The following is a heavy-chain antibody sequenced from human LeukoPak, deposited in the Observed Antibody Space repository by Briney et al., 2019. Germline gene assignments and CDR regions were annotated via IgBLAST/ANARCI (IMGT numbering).Heavy chain of an antibody. CDR1: GGSISTYY. J-gene: IGHJ3*02. Sequence: SETLSLTCTVSGGSISTYYWSWIRQPAGKGLEWIGYIYYSGSTNYNPSLKSRVTISVDTSKNQFSLKLSSVTAADTAVYYCASGVAATVGAFDIWGQGTMVTVSS. V-gene: IGHV4-59*01. CDR2: IYYSGST. D-gene: IGHD2-15*01. CDR3: ASGVAATVGAFDI.